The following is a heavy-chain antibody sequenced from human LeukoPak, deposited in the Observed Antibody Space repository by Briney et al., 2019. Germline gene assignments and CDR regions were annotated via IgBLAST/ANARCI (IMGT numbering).Heavy chain of an antibody. CDR3: ARGVGQQLVRTPDDNWFDP. D-gene: IGHD6-13*01. J-gene: IGHJ5*02. CDR2: IYYSGST. CDR1: GGSISSSSYY. Sequence: PSETLSLTCTVSGGSISSSSYYWGWIRQPPGKGLEWIGSIYYSGSTYYNPSLKSRVTISVDTSKNQFSLKLSSVTAADTAVYYCARGVGQQLVRTPDDNWFDPWGLGTLVTVSS. V-gene: IGHV4-39*07.